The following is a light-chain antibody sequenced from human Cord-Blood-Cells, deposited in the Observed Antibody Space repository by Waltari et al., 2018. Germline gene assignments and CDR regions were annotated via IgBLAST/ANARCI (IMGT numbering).Light chain of an antibody. CDR1: QSISSY. J-gene: IGKJ4*01. CDR2: AAS. CDR3: QQSYSTS. V-gene: IGKV1-39*01. Sequence: DIQMTQSPSYLSASVGDRVTITCRASQSISSYLNWYQQKPGKAPKLLIYAASSLQSGVPSRFSGSGSGTDFTLTISSLQPEDFATYYCQQSYSTSFGGGTKVEIK.